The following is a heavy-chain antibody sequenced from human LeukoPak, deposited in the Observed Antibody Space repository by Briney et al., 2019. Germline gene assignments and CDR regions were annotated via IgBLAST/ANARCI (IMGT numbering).Heavy chain of an antibody. CDR2: INHSGST. J-gene: IGHJ4*02. D-gene: IGHD1-26*01. CDR1: GGSFSGYY. CDR3: ARGGGGYYPGPYYFDY. V-gene: IGHV4-34*01. Sequence: SETLSLTCAVYGGSFSGYYWSWLRQPPGRGLEWIGEINHSGSTNYNPSLKSRVTISVDTSKNQFSLKLSSVTAADTAVYYCARGGGGYYPGPYYFDYWGQGTLVTVSS.